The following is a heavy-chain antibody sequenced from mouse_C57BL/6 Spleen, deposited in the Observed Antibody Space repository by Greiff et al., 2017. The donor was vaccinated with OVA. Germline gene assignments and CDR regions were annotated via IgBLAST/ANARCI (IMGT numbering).Heavy chain of an antibody. V-gene: IGHV1-80*01. D-gene: IGHD1-1*01. Sequence: QVQLKESGAELVKPGASVKISCKASGYAFSSYWMNWVKQRPGKGLEWIGQIYPGDGDTNYNGKFKGKATLTADKSSSTAYMQLSSLTSEDSAVYFCARDGSSPEFAYWGQGTLVTVSA. J-gene: IGHJ3*01. CDR1: GYAFSSYW. CDR2: IYPGDGDT. CDR3: ARDGSSPEFAY.